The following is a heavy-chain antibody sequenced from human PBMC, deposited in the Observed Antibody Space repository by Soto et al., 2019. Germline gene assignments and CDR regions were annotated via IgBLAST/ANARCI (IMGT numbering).Heavy chain of an antibody. D-gene: IGHD3-10*01. Sequence: PSETLSLTCAVSGYSINSDYYWGWIRQPPGKGLEWIGSADHSGRTYYSPSLRSRLTIFIDTSKNQFSLRLTSVTAADTAMYFCAKKGYYPSGKINLFDSWGPGTLVTVSS. CDR3: AKKGYYPSGKINLFDS. V-gene: IGHV4-38-2*01. CDR2: ADHSGRT. CDR1: GYSINSDYY. J-gene: IGHJ4*02.